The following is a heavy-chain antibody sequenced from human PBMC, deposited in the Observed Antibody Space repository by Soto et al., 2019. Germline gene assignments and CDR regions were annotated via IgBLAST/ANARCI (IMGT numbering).Heavy chain of an antibody. Sequence: EVQVLESGGDLVQPGGSLRLSCVAPGFTFSTYAMTWVRQAPGKGLEWVSGISESGGSTYYVDSVKGRFTISRDNSKNTLYLQMTGLRAEDTAVYYCAKESGRGLRPYWGQGTLVTVSS. CDR2: ISESGGST. CDR1: GFTFSTYA. D-gene: IGHD1-26*01. CDR3: AKESGRGLRPY. J-gene: IGHJ4*02. V-gene: IGHV3-23*01.